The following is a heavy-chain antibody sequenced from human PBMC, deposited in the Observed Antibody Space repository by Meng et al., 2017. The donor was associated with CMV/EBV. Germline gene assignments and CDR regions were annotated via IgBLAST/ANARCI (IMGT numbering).Heavy chain of an antibody. D-gene: IGHD3-10*02. CDR3: AREVNVHVTSDGFDI. J-gene: IGHJ3*02. V-gene: IGHV4-31*03. CDR2: IHYNGRA. Sequence: QVQLQESGPGLVKPSQTLSLTCSVSGGSISNGNYFWSWVRQHPGKGLEWIGYIHYNGRAYYNPSLKSRVTISVDTSKNQFFLNLNSVTAAETAVYYCAREVNVHVTSDGFDIWGQGTMVTVSS. CDR1: GGSISNGNYF.